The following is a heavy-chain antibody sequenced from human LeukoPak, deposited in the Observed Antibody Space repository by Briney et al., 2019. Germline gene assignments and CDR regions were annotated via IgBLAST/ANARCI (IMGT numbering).Heavy chain of an antibody. J-gene: IGHJ3*02. CDR1: GFTFSSYS. V-gene: IGHV3-21*01. Sequence: GGSLRLSCGASGFTFSSYSMNWVRQAPGKGLEWVSSIGSSTSYIYYADSLEGRFTISRDNAKNSVYLQMNSLRAEDTALYYCARGGLYWHIWGQGTMVTVSS. D-gene: IGHD3-16*01. CDR2: IGSSTSYI. CDR3: ARGGLYWHI.